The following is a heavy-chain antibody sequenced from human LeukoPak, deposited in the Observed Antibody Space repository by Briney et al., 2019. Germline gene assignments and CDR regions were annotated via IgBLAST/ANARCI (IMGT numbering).Heavy chain of an antibody. CDR3: ARLKGPIPSPFDY. J-gene: IGHJ4*02. V-gene: IGHV5-51*01. Sequence: HGESLKISCKVSGYSLTRYWIGWVRQMPGKGLEWIGIIYPGDSDTIYSPSFQGQVTISADKSISTAYLQWSSLKASDTAMYYCARLKGPIPSPFDYWGQGTLVTVSS. CDR2: IYPGDSDT. CDR1: GYSLTRYW.